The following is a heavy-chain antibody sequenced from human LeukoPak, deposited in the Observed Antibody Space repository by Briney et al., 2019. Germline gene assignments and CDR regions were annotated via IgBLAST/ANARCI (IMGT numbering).Heavy chain of an antibody. CDR2: IYYTGST. Sequence: SETLSLTCIVSDGSISYNYWSWIRQSAGKGLELIGRIYYTGSTNYNPSLRCRVTMSVDTSKNQFSLMLSSVTAADTAVYYCARGLSGDSYGFEYWGQGTLVTVSS. J-gene: IGHJ4*02. V-gene: IGHV4-4*07. D-gene: IGHD5-18*01. CDR1: DGSISYNY. CDR3: ARGLSGDSYGFEY.